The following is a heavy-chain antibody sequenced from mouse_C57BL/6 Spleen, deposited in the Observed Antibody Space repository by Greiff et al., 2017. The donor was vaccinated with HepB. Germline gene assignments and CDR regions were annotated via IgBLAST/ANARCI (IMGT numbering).Heavy chain of an antibody. Sequence: ESGPGLVKPSQSLSLTCSVTGYSITSGYYWNWIRQFPGNKLEWMGYISYDGSNNYNPSLKNRISITRDTSKNQFFLKLNSVTTEDTATYYCARDPLYGSSYDWYFDVWGTGTTVTVSS. D-gene: IGHD1-1*01. J-gene: IGHJ1*03. V-gene: IGHV3-6*01. CDR1: GYSITSGYY. CDR3: ARDPLYGSSYDWYFDV. CDR2: ISYDGSN.